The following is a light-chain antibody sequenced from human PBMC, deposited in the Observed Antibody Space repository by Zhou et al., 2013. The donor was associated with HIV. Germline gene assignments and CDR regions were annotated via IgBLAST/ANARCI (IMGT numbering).Light chain of an antibody. CDR2: GAS. V-gene: IGKV3D-15*01. J-gene: IGKJ5*01. CDR3: QQRTTRIT. CDR1: QSVRSN. Sequence: IVLTQSPATLSVSPGERATLSCRASQSVRSNLAWYQQKPGQAPRLLIYGASARATGIPDRFSGSGSGTEFTLTIASLEPEDFAVYYCQQRTTRITFGQGTRLEIK.